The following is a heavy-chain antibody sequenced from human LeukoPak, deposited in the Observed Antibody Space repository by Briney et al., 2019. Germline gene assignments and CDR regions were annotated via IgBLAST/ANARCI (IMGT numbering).Heavy chain of an antibody. D-gene: IGHD1-26*01. Sequence: GGSLRLSCAASGFTISSNYMSWVRQAPGKGLEWVSVIYSGGSTYYADSVKGRFTISRDNSKNTLYLQMNSLRAEDTAVYYCARENSGSYFDYWGQGTLVTVSS. CDR2: IYSGGST. CDR1: GFTISSNY. J-gene: IGHJ4*02. V-gene: IGHV3-66*01. CDR3: ARENSGSYFDY.